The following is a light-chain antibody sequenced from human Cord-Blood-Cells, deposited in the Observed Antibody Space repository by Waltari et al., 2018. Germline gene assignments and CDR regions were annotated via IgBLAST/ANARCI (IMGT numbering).Light chain of an antibody. J-gene: IGLJ1*01. CDR1: SSDVGGYNY. CDR3: AAWDDSLSGYV. Sequence: QSALTQPASVSGSPGQSITISCTGTSSDVGGYNYVSWYQQHPGKAPKLMIYDVSKRPSGVSNRFSGSKSGNTASLTISGLQAEDEADYYCAAWDDSLSGYVFGTGTKVTVL. V-gene: IGLV2-14*01. CDR2: DVS.